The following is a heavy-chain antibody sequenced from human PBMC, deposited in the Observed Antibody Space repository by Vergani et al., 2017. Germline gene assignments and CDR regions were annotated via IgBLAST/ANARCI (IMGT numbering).Heavy chain of an antibody. D-gene: IGHD6-19*01. J-gene: IGHJ3*02. V-gene: IGHV3-23*01. CDR3: ARDMGIAVAGTGAFDI. CDR1: GFTFSSYA. Sequence: EVQLLESGGGLVQPGGSLRLSCAASGFTFSSYAMSWVRQAPGKGLEWVSAISCSGGSTYYADSVKGRFTISRDNSKNTLYLQMNSLRAEDTAVYYCARDMGIAVAGTGAFDIWGQGTMVTVSS. CDR2: ISCSGGST.